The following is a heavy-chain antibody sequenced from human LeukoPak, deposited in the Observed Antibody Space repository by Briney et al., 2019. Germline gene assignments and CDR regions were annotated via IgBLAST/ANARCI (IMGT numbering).Heavy chain of an antibody. CDR3: ARVRGSDSSGYYEDY. Sequence: ASVKVSCKASGYTFTGYYMHWVRQAPGQGLEWMGWINPNSGGTNYAQKFQGRVTMTRDTSISTAYMELSRLRSDDTAVYYCARVRGSDSSGYYEDYWGQGTLVTVSS. CDR1: GYTFTGYY. D-gene: IGHD3-22*01. J-gene: IGHJ4*02. CDR2: INPNSGGT. V-gene: IGHV1-2*02.